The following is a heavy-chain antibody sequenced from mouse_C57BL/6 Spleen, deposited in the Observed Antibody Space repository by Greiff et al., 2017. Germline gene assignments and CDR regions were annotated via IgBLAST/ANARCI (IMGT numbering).Heavy chain of an antibody. V-gene: IGHV1-78*01. D-gene: IGHD1-1*01. Sequence: QVQLQQSDAELVKPGASVKISCKVSGYTFTDHTIHWMKQRPEQGLEWIGYIYPRDGSTKYNEKFKGKATLTADKSSSTAYMQLNSLTSEDSAVYFCAREGAYYGSSSWFAYWGQGTLVTVSA. CDR3: AREGAYYGSSSWFAY. J-gene: IGHJ3*01. CDR1: GYTFTDHT. CDR2: IYPRDGST.